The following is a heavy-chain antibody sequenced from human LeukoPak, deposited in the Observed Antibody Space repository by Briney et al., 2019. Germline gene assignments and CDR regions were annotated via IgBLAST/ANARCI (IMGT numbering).Heavy chain of an antibody. D-gene: IGHD3-16*02. Sequence: ASVKVSCKAFGYTFSNYGINWVRPAPGQGLEWMGWISGYNGNANYAQKVQGRVTMTTDTSTSTAYMELRSLRSDDTAVYYCARDMITFGGVIGYSGYWGQGTLVTVSS. J-gene: IGHJ4*02. CDR3: ARDMITFGGVIGYSGY. CDR2: ISGYNGNA. V-gene: IGHV1-18*01. CDR1: GYTFSNYG.